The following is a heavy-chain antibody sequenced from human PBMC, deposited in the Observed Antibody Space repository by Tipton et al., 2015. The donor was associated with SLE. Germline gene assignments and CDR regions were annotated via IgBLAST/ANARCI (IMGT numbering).Heavy chain of an antibody. V-gene: IGHV4-39*07. D-gene: IGHD3-3*02. Sequence: TLSLTCTVSGDSISSSTYFWGWIRQPPGKGLEWIGTIYYSGSTYYNLSLKSRVTISVDTSRNQFSLRLSSVTAADTAVYYCATFSQSRLFDYWGQGRLVTVSS. CDR1: GDSISSSTYF. CDR3: ATFSQSRLFDY. J-gene: IGHJ4*02. CDR2: IYYSGST.